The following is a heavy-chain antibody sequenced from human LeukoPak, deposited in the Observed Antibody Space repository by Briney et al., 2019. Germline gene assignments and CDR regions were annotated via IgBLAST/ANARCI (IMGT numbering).Heavy chain of an antibody. CDR2: IYYSGST. CDR1: GGTISTGSCY. D-gene: IGHD3-3*02. V-gene: IGHV4-39*01. Sequence: PDTQSLTSTAPGGTISTGSCYGAWLRPPPGKGLRRIGSIYYSGSTYSNPSHKTRVTISVDTSKNQFSLKLSSETAADTAVYYCARHAISLDAFDIWGQGTMVTVTS. J-gene: IGHJ3*02. CDR3: ARHAISLDAFDI.